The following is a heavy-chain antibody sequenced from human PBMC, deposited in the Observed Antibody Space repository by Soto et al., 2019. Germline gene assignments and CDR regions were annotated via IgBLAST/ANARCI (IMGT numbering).Heavy chain of an antibody. Sequence: EVQLLESGGGLVQPGGSLRLSCAASGFTFSSYAMSWVRQAPGKGLGWVSAISGSGGSTYYADSVKGRFTISRDNSKNTLNLHMNSLRAEDTAVYYCAKRACGGGCYRGVDYWGQGTLVTVSS. D-gene: IGHD2-21*02. V-gene: IGHV3-23*01. CDR2: ISGSGGST. J-gene: IGHJ4*02. CDR1: GFTFSSYA. CDR3: AKRACGGGCYRGVDY.